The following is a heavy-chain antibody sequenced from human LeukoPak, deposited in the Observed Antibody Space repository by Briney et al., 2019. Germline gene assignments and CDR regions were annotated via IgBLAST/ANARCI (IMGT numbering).Heavy chain of an antibody. CDR3: ARVFYISPYYDSSGYYAG. V-gene: IGHV3-74*01. CDR2: MNSDGGSK. D-gene: IGHD3-22*01. J-gene: IGHJ4*02. Sequence: PGGSLRLSCAASGFTFSNYWMHWVRQAPGRGLVGVSRMNSDGGSKIYADSVKGGFTISRDNAKNTLYLQMNSLRAEDTAVYYCARVFYISPYYDSSGYYAGWGQGTLVTVSS. CDR1: GFTFSNYW.